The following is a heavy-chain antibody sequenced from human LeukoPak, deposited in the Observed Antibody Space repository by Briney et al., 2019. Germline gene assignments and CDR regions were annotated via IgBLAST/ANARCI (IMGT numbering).Heavy chain of an antibody. CDR2: IIPIFGTA. CDR1: GYTFSSYA. V-gene: IGHV1-69*13. CDR3: ARDPLPPGIAAAGTWGAFDI. Sequence: PSASVKVSCKASGYTFSSYAISWVRQAPGQGLEWMGGIIPIFGTANYAQKFQGRVTITADESTSTAYMELSSLRSEDTAVYYCARDPLPPGIAAAGTWGAFDIWGQGTMVTVSS. J-gene: IGHJ3*02. D-gene: IGHD6-13*01.